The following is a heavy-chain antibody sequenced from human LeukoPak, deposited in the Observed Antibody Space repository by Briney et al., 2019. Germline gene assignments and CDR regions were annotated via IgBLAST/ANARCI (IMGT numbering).Heavy chain of an antibody. CDR1: GVTFYDYK. J-gene: IGHJ4*02. D-gene: IGHD3-16*01. Sequence: PVGSLRLSCAASGVTFYDYKMHSGRQAPGEGLEWVSVICREGDITDFADSVRGRFTISRDNRKTSLYLQMNSLRTEDTALYSCAKDKGGAFSMRSPLDYWGQGNLVTASP. CDR3: AKDKGGAFSMRSPLDY. CDR2: ICREGDIT. V-gene: IGHV3-43*01.